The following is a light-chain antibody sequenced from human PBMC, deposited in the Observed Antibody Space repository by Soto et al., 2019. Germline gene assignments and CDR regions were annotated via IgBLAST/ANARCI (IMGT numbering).Light chain of an antibody. Sequence: DIQLTLSASFLSASVGDRVTITCRASQGISSYLAWYQQKPGKAPKLLIYAASTLQSGVPSRFSGSGSGTDFTLTISCLQSEDFATYYCQQYYSYPRTFGQGTKVDIK. CDR2: AAS. CDR1: QGISSY. V-gene: IGKV1-9*01. CDR3: QQYYSYPRT. J-gene: IGKJ1*01.